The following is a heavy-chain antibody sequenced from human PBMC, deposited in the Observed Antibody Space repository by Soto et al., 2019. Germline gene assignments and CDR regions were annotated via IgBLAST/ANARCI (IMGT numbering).Heavy chain of an antibody. Sequence: ASVKVSCKASGYTFTSYAMHWVRQAPGQRLEWMGWINAVIGNTKYSQKFQGRVTITRDTSTSTAYMELSSLRSEDTAVYYCAREAWGTTVVTLRAFDIWGQGTMVTVSS. CDR2: INAVIGNT. V-gene: IGHV1-3*01. CDR3: AREAWGTTVVTLRAFDI. CDR1: GYTFTSYA. D-gene: IGHD4-17*01. J-gene: IGHJ3*02.